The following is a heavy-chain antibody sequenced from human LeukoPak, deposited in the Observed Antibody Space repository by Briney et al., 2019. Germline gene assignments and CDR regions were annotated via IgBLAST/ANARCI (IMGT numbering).Heavy chain of an antibody. D-gene: IGHD6-13*01. V-gene: IGHV3-23*01. Sequence: GGSLRLSCAASGFTFSSYAMSWVRQAPGKGLEWVSGISGDGGSTYYPDSAKGRFTISRDNSKNTLYLEMTSLRAEDTDVYYCAKERAAAYYLDYWGKGTMVTVSS. CDR2: ISGDGGST. J-gene: IGHJ4*02. CDR3: AKERAAAYYLDY. CDR1: GFTFSSYA.